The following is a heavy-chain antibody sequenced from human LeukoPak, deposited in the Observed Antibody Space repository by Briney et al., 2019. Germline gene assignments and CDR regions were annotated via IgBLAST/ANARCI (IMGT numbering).Heavy chain of an antibody. CDR2: IYTSGST. V-gene: IGHV4-4*07. Sequence: SETLSLTCTVSGGSISSYYWSWIRQPAGKGLEWIGRIYTSGSTNYNPSLKSRVTMSVDTSKNQFSLKLSSVTAADTAVYYCARGSIAARLRWFDPWGQGTLVTVSS. D-gene: IGHD6-6*01. J-gene: IGHJ5*02. CDR1: GGSISSYY. CDR3: ARGSIAARLRWFDP.